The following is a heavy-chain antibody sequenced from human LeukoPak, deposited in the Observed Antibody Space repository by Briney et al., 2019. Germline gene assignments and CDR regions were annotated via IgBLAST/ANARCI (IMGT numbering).Heavy chain of an antibody. Sequence: PVGSLRLSCAASGFTFSIYWMHWVRQAPGKGLVWVSRISSEGSSTTYADSVKGRFTISRDNSKNTLYLQMNSLRAEDTAVYYCAGQGTPGADYWGQGTLVTVSS. J-gene: IGHJ4*02. D-gene: IGHD1-26*01. CDR2: ISSEGSST. V-gene: IGHV3-74*01. CDR3: AGQGTPGADY. CDR1: GFTFSIYW.